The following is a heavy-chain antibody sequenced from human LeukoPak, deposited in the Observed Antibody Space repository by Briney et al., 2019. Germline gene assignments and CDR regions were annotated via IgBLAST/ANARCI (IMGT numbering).Heavy chain of an antibody. V-gene: IGHV4-30-4*01. CDR1: GSSISSGDYY. CDR2: IYYSGST. CDR3: AREGPLDAFDI. Sequence: SQTLSLTCTVSGSSISSGDYYWSWIRQPPGKGLEWIGYIYYSGSTYYNPSLKSRVTISVDTSKNQFSLKLSSVTAADTAVYYCAREGPLDAFDIWGQGTMVTVSS. J-gene: IGHJ3*02.